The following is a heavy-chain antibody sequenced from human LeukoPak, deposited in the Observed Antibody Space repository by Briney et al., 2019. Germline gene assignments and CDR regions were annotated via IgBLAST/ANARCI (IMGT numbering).Heavy chain of an antibody. V-gene: IGHV1-2*02. D-gene: IGHD3-9*01. CDR2: VNPNSGGT. CDR1: GYTFTGYY. J-gene: IGHJ6*02. Sequence: ASVKVSCKASGYTFTGYYMHWVRQAPGQGLEWMGWVNPNSGGTNYAQKFQGRVTMTRDTSISTAYMELSRLRSDDTAVYYCARDRQPILTGPHYYYYYGMDVWGQGTTVTVSS. CDR3: ARDRQPILTGPHYYYYYGMDV.